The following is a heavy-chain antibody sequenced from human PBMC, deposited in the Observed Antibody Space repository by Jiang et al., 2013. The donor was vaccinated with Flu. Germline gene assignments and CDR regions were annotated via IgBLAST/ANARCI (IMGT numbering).Heavy chain of an antibody. D-gene: IGHD3-9*01. Sequence: VQSGSELKKPGASVKVSCKAFGYTFNSYAMNWVRQAPGQGLEWLGWINTNTGEPTYAQGLTGRFLFSLDTSASTAYLQITSLKPEDTAIYYCARDQRGGHTGCDSWGQGTLVTVSS. CDR1: GYTFNSYA. J-gene: IGHJ4*02. CDR3: ARDQRGGHTGCDS. V-gene: IGHV7-4-1*02. CDR2: INTNTGEP.